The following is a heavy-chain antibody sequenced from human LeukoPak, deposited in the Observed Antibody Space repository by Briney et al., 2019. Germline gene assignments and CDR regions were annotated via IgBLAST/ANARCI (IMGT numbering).Heavy chain of an antibody. D-gene: IGHD2-21*02. J-gene: IGHJ5*02. Sequence: SETLSLTCTVSGGSISSSSYYWGWIRQPPGKGLEWIGSIYYSGSTYYNPSLKSRVTISVDTSKNQFSLKLSSVTAADTAVYYCARDTGPLAYCGGDCYSWGQGTLVTVSS. V-gene: IGHV4-39*07. CDR3: ARDTGPLAYCGGDCYS. CDR1: GGSISSSSYY. CDR2: IYYSGST.